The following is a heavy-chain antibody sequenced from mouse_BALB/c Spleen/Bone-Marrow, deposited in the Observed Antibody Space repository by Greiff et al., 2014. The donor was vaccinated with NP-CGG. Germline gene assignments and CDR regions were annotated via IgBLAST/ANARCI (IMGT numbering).Heavy chain of an antibody. J-gene: IGHJ3*01. CDR3: AAYYRYLAWFAY. CDR2: IDPANGNT. V-gene: IGHV14-3*02. CDR1: GFNIRDTY. D-gene: IGHD2-14*01. Sequence: EVQLQQSGAELVKPGASVKLSCTASGFNIRDTYMHWVKQRPEQGLEWIGRIDPANGNTKYDPKFQGKATITADTSSNTAYLHLSILSSEDTAVYYCAAYYRYLAWFAYWGQGTLVTVSA.